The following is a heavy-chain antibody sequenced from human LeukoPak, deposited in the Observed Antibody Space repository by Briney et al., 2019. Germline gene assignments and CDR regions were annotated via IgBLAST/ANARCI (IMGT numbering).Heavy chain of an antibody. J-gene: IGHJ5*02. D-gene: IGHD3-10*01. CDR2: IIPIFGTA. V-gene: IGHV1-69*05. CDR1: GGTFSSYA. Sequence: SVKVSCKASGGTFSSYAISWVRQAPGQGLGWMGRIIPIFGTANYAQKFQGRVTITTDESTSTAYMELSSLRSEDTAVYYCARSGSYYIGNRYNWFDPWGQGTLVTVSS. CDR3: ARSGSYYIGNRYNWFDP.